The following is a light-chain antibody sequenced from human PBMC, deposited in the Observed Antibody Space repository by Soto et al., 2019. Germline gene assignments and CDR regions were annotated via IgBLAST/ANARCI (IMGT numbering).Light chain of an antibody. CDR2: GAS. Sequence: EIVLTQSPGTLSLSPGERATLSCRASQFVGSIYLAWYQQKPGQAPRLLIYGASSRATGIPDRFSGSGSGTDFTLTISRLEPEDFAVYYCQQYGSSPPWTFGQGTRLEIK. CDR3: QQYGSSPPWT. V-gene: IGKV3-20*01. J-gene: IGKJ5*01. CDR1: QFVGSIY.